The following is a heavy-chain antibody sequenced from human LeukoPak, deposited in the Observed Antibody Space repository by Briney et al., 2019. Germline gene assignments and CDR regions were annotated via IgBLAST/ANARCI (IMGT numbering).Heavy chain of an antibody. CDR2: INHSGRT. D-gene: IGHD6-13*01. CDR3: ARVYYSSSYDYWYFDL. J-gene: IGHJ2*01. CDR1: GGSSSGNY. V-gene: IGHV4-34*01. Sequence: SETLSLTCGVYGGSSSGNYWSWIRQPPGKGLEWIGEINHSGRTKYNPSLKSRVTISGDTSKNQFSLKLSSVTAADTAVYYCARVYYSSSYDYWYFDLWGRGTLVTVSS.